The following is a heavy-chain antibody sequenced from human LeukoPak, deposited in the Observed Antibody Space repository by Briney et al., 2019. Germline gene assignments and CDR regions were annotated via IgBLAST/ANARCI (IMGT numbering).Heavy chain of an antibody. CDR3: ARDSGSGSYLHFDY. Sequence: ASVKVSCKASGYTFTGYYMHWVRQAPGQGLEWMGWINPNSGGTNYAQKFQGRVTMTRDTSISTAYMKLSRLRSDDTAVYYCARDSGSGSYLHFDYWGQGTLVTVSS. D-gene: IGHD1-26*01. J-gene: IGHJ4*02. CDR1: GYTFTGYY. V-gene: IGHV1-2*02. CDR2: INPNSGGT.